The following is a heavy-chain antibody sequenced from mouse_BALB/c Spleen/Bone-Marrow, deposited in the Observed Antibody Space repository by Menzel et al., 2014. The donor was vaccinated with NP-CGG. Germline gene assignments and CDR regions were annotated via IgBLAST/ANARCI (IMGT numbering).Heavy chain of an antibody. J-gene: IGHJ2*01. D-gene: IGHD1-2*01. V-gene: IGHV14-3*02. CDR1: GFNTXDTY. Sequence: EVKVVESGAELVKPGASVKLSCTASGFNTXDTYMHWVKQRPEQGLEWIGRIDPANGNTKYDPKFQGKATITADTSSNTAYLQLSSLTSEDTAVYYCARYYYGYYFDYWGQGTTLTVSS. CDR3: ARYYYGYYFDY. CDR2: IDPANGNT.